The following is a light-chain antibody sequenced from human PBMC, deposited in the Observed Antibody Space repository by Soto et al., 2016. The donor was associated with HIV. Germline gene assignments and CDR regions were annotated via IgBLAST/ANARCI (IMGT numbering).Light chain of an antibody. J-gene: IGLJ2*01. CDR3: QSADHNDTYVV. V-gene: IGLV3-25*03. Sequence: SYELTQPPSVSVSPGQTARITCSGDALPKQYAYWYQQKPGQAPVMVIYKDSERPSGIPERFSGSSSGTTVTFTISGVQAEDEADYYCQSADHNDTYVVFGGGTKLTVL. CDR1: ALPKQY. CDR2: KDS.